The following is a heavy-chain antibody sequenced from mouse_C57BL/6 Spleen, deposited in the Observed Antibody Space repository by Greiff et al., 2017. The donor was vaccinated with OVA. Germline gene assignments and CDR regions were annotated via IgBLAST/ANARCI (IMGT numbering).Heavy chain of an antibody. CDR1: GYTFTSYG. Sequence: VKLVESGAELARPGASVKLSCKASGYTFTSYGISWVKQRTGQGLEWIGEIYPRSGNTYYNEKFKGKATLTADKSSSTAYMELRSLTSEDSAVYFCARSELTGTYAMDYWGQGTSVTVSS. V-gene: IGHV1-81*01. CDR2: IYPRSGNT. J-gene: IGHJ4*01. CDR3: ARSELTGTYAMDY. D-gene: IGHD4-1*01.